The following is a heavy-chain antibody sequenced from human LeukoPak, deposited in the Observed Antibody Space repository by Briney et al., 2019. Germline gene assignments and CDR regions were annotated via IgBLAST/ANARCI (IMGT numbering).Heavy chain of an antibody. V-gene: IGHV4-4*07. CDR3: ARGNTYGSYFGY. CDR2: IYSSGST. Sequence: SETLSLTCTVSGGSISSYYWSWIRQPAGKGLEWIGRIYSSGSTDYNPSLKSRVTMSVDTSKNKFSLKLSSVTAADTAVYYCARGNTYGSYFGYWGQGTLVTVSS. D-gene: IGHD1-26*01. CDR1: GGSISSYY. J-gene: IGHJ4*02.